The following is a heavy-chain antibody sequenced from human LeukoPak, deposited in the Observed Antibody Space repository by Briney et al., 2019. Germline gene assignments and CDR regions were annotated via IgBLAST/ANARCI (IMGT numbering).Heavy chain of an antibody. CDR3: ARSFGDRAFDI. CDR1: GFTFSSYA. Sequence: GGSLRLSCAASGFTFSSYAMHWVRQAPGKGLEYVSAISSNGGSTYYANSVKGRFTISRDNSKNTLYLQMGSLRAVDMAVYYCARSFGDRAFDIWGQGTMVTVSS. J-gene: IGHJ3*02. CDR2: ISSNGGST. V-gene: IGHV3-64*01. D-gene: IGHD3-16*01.